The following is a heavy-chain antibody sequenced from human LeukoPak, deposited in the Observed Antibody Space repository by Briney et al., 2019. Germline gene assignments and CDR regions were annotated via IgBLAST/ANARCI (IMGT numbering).Heavy chain of an antibody. CDR3: ARGGDSSRAYYYYGMDV. J-gene: IGHJ6*04. D-gene: IGHD6-13*01. CDR1: GFTFSSYG. CDR2: IWYDGSNK. Sequence: GGSLRLSCAASGFTFSSYGMHWVRQAPGKGLEGVAVIWYDGSNKYYADSVKGRFTISRDNSKNTLYLKMNSLRAADTAVCYCARGGDSSRAYYYYGMDVWGKGTTVTVSS. V-gene: IGHV3-33*01.